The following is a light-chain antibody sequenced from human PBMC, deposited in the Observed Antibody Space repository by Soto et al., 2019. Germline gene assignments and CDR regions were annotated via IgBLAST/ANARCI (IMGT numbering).Light chain of an antibody. CDR1: QSISSW. CDR3: QQYNSYPIT. V-gene: IGKV1-5*01. Sequence: DIQLTQSPSTLPASVGDRVTITCRASQSISSWLAWCQQKPGQAPNLLIYGASSWESGVPSRFSGSGSGTEFTLTISSLQPDDFATYYCQQYNSYPITFGQGTRLEIK. J-gene: IGKJ5*01. CDR2: GAS.